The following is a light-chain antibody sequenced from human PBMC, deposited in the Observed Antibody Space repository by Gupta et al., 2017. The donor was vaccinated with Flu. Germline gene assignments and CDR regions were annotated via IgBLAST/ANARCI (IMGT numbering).Light chain of an antibody. V-gene: IGKV3D-11*02. CDR2: DAV. J-gene: IGKJ4*01. Sequence: GESATLTCGASQSVDNYLAWFQQKPGQAPRLLIYDAVKRATGVPGRFSGSGAGTEFTLTITSLEPEDFAIYYCQSRSKWRLTFGGGTKVGL. CDR1: QSVDNY. CDR3: QSRSKWRLT.